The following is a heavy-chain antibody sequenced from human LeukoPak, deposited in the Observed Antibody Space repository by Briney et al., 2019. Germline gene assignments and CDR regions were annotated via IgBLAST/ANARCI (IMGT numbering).Heavy chain of an antibody. Sequence: SETLSLTCSVSSGSISSNNYYWGWIRQPPGKGLEWIGSLYYSGGTYYNPSLKSRVTISIDTSKNQFSLKLSSVTAADTAVYYCARHFWAIEYWGQGALVTVSS. J-gene: IGHJ4*02. CDR1: SGSISSNNYY. CDR3: ARHFWAIEY. V-gene: IGHV4-39*01. CDR2: LYYSGGT. D-gene: IGHD3-3*01.